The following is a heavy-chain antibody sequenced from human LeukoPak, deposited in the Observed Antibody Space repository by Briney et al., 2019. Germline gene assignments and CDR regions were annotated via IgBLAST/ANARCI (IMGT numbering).Heavy chain of an antibody. CDR1: GGTFSSYA. J-gene: IGHJ4*02. CDR2: IIPIFGTA. Sequence: VASVKVSCKASGGTFSSYAISWVRQAPGQGLEWMGGIIPIFGTANYAQKFQGRVTITADESTSTAYMELSSLRSEDTAVYYCARASVWGSYRGGAFDYWGQGTLVTVSS. D-gene: IGHD3-16*02. V-gene: IGHV1-69*13. CDR3: ARASVWGSYRGGAFDY.